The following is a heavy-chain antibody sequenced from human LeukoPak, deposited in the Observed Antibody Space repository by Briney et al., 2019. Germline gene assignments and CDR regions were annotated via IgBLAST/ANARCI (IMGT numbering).Heavy chain of an antibody. CDR2: LSDDGRDE. CDR3: AKGDDIAMTNGAFDI. CDR1: GLTFTTSV. D-gene: IGHD5-18*01. Sequence: GGSLRLSCAASGLTFTTSVINWVRQAPGKGLEWVAALSDDGRDEYYAESVKGRFTISRGNSKNTVHLQMNSLRAEDTAVYYCAKGDDIAMTNGAFDIWGQGTMVTVSS. J-gene: IGHJ3*02. V-gene: IGHV3-30*18.